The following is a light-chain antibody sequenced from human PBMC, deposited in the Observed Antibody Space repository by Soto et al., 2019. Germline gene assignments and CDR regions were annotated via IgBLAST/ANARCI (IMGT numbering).Light chain of an antibody. CDR2: DAS. V-gene: IGKV1-5*01. J-gene: IGKJ5*01. Sequence: DIQMTQSPSTLSGSVGDRVTITCRASQTISSWLAWYQQKPGKAPKLLIYDASSLESGVPSRFSGSGSGTEFTLIISGLQPDDSATYYCQQYKSYPITFGQGTRLEIK. CDR3: QQYKSYPIT. CDR1: QTISSW.